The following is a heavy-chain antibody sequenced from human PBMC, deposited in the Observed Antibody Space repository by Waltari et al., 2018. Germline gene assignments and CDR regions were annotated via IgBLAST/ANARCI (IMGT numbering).Heavy chain of an antibody. V-gene: IGHV3-74*01. CDR1: GFPFSNYW. Sequence: EVQLVESGGGLVQPGGSLRLSCAASGFPFSNYWMNWVRQVPGKGLVGVSRIRGYGRITHYADSVKCRFTISRDNAENTLYLQMNSLTVEDTAVYYCARNYRDYWGQGTLVTVSS. CDR2: IRGYGRIT. D-gene: IGHD3-16*02. J-gene: IGHJ4*02. CDR3: ARNYRDY.